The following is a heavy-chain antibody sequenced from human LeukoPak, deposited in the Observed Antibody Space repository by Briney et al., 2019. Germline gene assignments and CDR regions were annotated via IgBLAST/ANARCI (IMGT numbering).Heavy chain of an antibody. CDR3: ARGRDSSGWDHWYFDL. J-gene: IGHJ2*01. V-gene: IGHV4-59*01. CDR1: RGSLSSYY. CDR2: IYYSGST. D-gene: IGHD6-19*01. Sequence: FETLSLTRTVSRGSLSSYYCSWIRQPPGKGLEWIGYIYYSGSTNYNPSLKSRVTISVDTSKNQFSLKLSSVTAADTAVYYCARGRDSSGWDHWYFDLWGRGTLVTVSS.